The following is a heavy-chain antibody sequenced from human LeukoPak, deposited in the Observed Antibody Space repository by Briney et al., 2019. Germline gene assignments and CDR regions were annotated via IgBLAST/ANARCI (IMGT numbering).Heavy chain of an antibody. Sequence: GGSLRLSCAASGFTVSSNYMSWVRQAPGKGLEWVSVIYSSGTTYYADSVKGRFTISRDNSKNTLYLQTNSLKTEDTAVYYCTTDPAGVTTVTSPNYYFDYWGQGTLVTVSS. CDR1: GFTVSSNY. CDR2: IYSSGTT. D-gene: IGHD4-17*01. CDR3: TTDPAGVTTVTSPNYYFDY. J-gene: IGHJ4*02. V-gene: IGHV3-66*01.